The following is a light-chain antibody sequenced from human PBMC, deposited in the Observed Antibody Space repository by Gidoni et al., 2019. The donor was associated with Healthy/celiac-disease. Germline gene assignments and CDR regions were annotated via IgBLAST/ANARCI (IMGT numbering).Light chain of an antibody. Sequence: EIVLTQSPGTLSLSPGERATLSCRASQSVGSSYLAWYQQQPGQAPRLLIYGASSRATGIPDRFSGSGSGTDFTLTISRLEPEDFAVYYCQQYGSSPSTFGQGTKVEIK. J-gene: IGKJ1*01. CDR3: QQYGSSPST. CDR1: QSVGSSY. V-gene: IGKV3-20*01. CDR2: GAS.